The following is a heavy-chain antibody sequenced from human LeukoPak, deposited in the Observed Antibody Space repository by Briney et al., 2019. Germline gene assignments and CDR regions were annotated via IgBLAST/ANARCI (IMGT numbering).Heavy chain of an antibody. CDR3: ARAGDRNIVPSSWFDP. D-gene: IGHD2/OR15-2a*01. CDR2: INPNSGGT. Sequence: GASVQVSCKASGYTFTGYYMHWVRQAPGQGLEWMGWINPNSGGTNYAQKFQGRVTMTRDTSISTAYMELSRLRSDDTAVYYCARAGDRNIVPSSWFDPWGQGTLVTVSS. CDR1: GYTFTGYY. J-gene: IGHJ5*02. V-gene: IGHV1-2*02.